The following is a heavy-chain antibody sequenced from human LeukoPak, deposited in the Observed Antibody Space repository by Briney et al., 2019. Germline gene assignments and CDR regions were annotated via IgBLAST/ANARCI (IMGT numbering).Heavy chain of an antibody. CDR3: ARERNYGDYGNAFDV. CDR1: GFTFTDYY. CDR2: INPKRGVT. D-gene: IGHD4-17*01. Sequence: ASVKVSCKASGFTFTDYYIHWMRQAPGQGLEWMGWINPKRGVTTYAQKFQGRVTMTRDTSITTAYMELTRLRSDDTTIYYCARERNYGDYGNAFDVWGQGTKVTVSS. V-gene: IGHV1-2*02. J-gene: IGHJ3*01.